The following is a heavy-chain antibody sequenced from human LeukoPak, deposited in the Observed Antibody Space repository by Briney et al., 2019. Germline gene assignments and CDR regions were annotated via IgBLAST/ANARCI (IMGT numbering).Heavy chain of an antibody. Sequence: SQTLSLTCDISGDSFSNNNVAWSWIRQAPSRGLEWLGRTYHRSKGFDQYALSVKGRLIVNPDTSKNQFSLQVHSVTPEDTAVYYCAREGSAIPGYYDYWGQGTLVIVSS. D-gene: IGHD3-10*01. CDR2: TYHRSKGFD. J-gene: IGHJ4*02. CDR1: GDSFSNNNVA. V-gene: IGHV6-1*01. CDR3: AREGSAIPGYYDY.